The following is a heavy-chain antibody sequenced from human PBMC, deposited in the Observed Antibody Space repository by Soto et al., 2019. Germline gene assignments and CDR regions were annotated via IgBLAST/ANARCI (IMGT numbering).Heavy chain of an antibody. V-gene: IGHV4-34*01. D-gene: IGHD2-2*01. CDR3: ARGWCSSTSCRNWFDP. CDR1: GGSFSGYY. CDR2: INHSGST. Sequence: QVQLQQWGAGLLKPSETLSLTCAVYGGSFSGYYWSWIRQPPGKGLEWIGEINHSGSTNYTPSLKSRVTISVDTSKNQFSLKLSSVTAADTAVYYCARGWCSSTSCRNWFDPWGQGTLVTVSS. J-gene: IGHJ5*02.